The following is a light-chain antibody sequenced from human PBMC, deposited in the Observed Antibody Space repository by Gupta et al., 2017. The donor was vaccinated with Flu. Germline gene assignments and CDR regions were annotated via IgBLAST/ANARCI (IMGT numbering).Light chain of an antibody. CDR2: AAT. Sequence: DGVSITCRASQNINNWLAWYRQKPGKAPEVLIYAATTLQRGVPSRFSGSASGTDFTLTISSLQPEDFATYYCQQASSYPLTFGGGTRVEIK. V-gene: IGKV1-12*01. CDR1: QNINNW. CDR3: QQASSYPLT. J-gene: IGKJ4*01.